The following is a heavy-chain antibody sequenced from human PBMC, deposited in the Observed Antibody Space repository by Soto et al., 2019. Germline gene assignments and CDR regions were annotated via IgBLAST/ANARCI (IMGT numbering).Heavy chain of an antibody. CDR2: IYTSGST. J-gene: IGHJ6*02. CDR3: AREWVVVVPAATHYYYYGMDV. D-gene: IGHD2-2*01. Sequence: QVQLQESGPGLVKPSETLSLTCTVSGGSISSYYWSWIRQPAGKGLEWIGRIYTSGSTNYNPSLKRRVTMSVDTSKNQFSLKLSSVTAADTAVYYCAREWVVVVPAATHYYYYGMDVWGQGTTVTVSS. V-gene: IGHV4-4*07. CDR1: GGSISSYY.